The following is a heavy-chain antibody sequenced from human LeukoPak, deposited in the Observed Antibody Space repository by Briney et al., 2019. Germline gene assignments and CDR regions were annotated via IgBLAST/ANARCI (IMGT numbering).Heavy chain of an antibody. Sequence: ASVKVSCKASGYTFTGYYMHWVRQAPGQGLEWMGWINPNSGGTNYAQKFQGRVTMTRDMSTSTVYMELSSLRSEDTAVYYCASHSGSYGDDAFDIWGQGTMVTVSS. D-gene: IGHD1-26*01. V-gene: IGHV1-2*02. CDR3: ASHSGSYGDDAFDI. J-gene: IGHJ3*02. CDR2: INPNSGGT. CDR1: GYTFTGYY.